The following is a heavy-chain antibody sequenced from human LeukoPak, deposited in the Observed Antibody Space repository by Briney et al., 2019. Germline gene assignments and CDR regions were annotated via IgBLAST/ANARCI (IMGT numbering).Heavy chain of an antibody. J-gene: IGHJ4*02. Sequence: PGGSLRLSCAASGFTFSTFDMSSARQAPGTGLEWVSVIRARDSSTYYADSVKGRFTISRDNSKNTLYLQMNSLRAEDTAIYYCAKGAHFDYWGQGILVTVSA. CDR2: IRARDSST. V-gene: IGHV3-23*01. CDR3: AKGAHFDY. CDR1: GFTFSTFD.